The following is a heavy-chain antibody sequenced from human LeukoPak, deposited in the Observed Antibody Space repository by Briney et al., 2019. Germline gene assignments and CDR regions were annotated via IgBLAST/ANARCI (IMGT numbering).Heavy chain of an antibody. Sequence: SVNVSCKASGGTFSSYAISWVRQAPGQGLEWTGGIIPIFGTANYAQKFQGRVTITADESTSTAYMELRSLRSDDTAVYYCARDPRRYSSSWHWFDPWGQGTLVTVSS. J-gene: IGHJ5*02. CDR2: IIPIFGTA. CDR3: ARDPRRYSSSWHWFDP. D-gene: IGHD6-13*01. CDR1: GGTFSSYA. V-gene: IGHV1-69*01.